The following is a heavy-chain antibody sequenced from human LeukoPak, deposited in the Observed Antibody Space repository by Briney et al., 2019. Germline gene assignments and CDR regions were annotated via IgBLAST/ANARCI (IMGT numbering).Heavy chain of an antibody. J-gene: IGHJ6*03. CDR2: IYYSGST. V-gene: IGHV4-30-4*08. D-gene: IGHD2-2*01. CDR3: ARSSTSPGAYYYYYMDV. Sequence: PSETLSLTCTVSGGSISSGDHYWSWIRQPPGKGLEWIGYIYYSGSTYYNPSLKSRVTISVDTSKNQFSLKLSSVTAADTAVYYCARSSTSPGAYYYYYMDVWGKGTTVTVSS. CDR1: GGSISSGDHY.